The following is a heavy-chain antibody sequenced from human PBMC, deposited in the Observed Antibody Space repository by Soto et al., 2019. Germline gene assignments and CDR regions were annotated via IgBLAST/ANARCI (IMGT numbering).Heavy chain of an antibody. CDR2: ISYDGSNK. Sequence: GGSLRLSCAASGFTFSSYAMHWVRQAPGKGLEWVAVISYDGSNKYYADSVKGRFTISRDNSKNTLYLQVNSLRAEDTAVYYCARGPSSLTRFDYWGQGTLVTVSS. J-gene: IGHJ4*02. CDR1: GFTFSSYA. D-gene: IGHD2-2*01. CDR3: ARGPSSLTRFDY. V-gene: IGHV3-30-3*01.